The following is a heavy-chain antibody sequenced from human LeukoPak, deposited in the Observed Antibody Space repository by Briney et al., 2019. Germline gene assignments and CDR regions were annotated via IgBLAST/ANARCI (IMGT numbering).Heavy chain of an antibody. CDR2: IKQDGSEK. D-gene: IGHD6-13*01. J-gene: IGHJ4*02. V-gene: IGHV3-7*01. CDR1: GFTFSSYW. CDR3: ARARRYSSSWSYYFDY. Sequence: PGGSLRLSCAASGFTFSSYWMSWVRQAPGKGREWVANIKQDGSEKYYVDSVKGRFTISRDNAKNSLYLQMNSLRAEDTAVYYCARARRYSSSWSYYFDYWGQGTLVTVSS.